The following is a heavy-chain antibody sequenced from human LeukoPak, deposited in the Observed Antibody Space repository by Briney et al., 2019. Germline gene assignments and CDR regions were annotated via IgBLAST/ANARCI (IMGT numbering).Heavy chain of an antibody. D-gene: IGHD3-3*01. V-gene: IGHV3-23*01. CDR3: AKGSGSPIFYGMDV. CDR2: ISGSGGST. CDR1: GFTFSDYY. J-gene: IGHJ6*02. Sequence: GGSLRLSCAASGFTFSDYYMSWVRQAPGKGLEWVSAISGSGGSTYYADSVKGRFTISRDNSKNTLYLQMNSLRAEDTAVYYCAKGSGSPIFYGMDVWGQGTTVTVSS.